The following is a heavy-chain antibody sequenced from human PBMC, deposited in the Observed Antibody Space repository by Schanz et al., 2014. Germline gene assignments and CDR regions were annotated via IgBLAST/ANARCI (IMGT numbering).Heavy chain of an antibody. Sequence: QAQLMESGGGVVQPGTSLILSCSVSGFSLNTYGIHWFRQPAGKGLEWVAVIWSDGSTKYYADSVKGRFTISRDNSKNTLYLQMNSLRAEDTAVYYCARDSRPNYDFLTAYYSIDYWGQGTLVTVSS. CDR3: ARDSRPNYDFLTAYYSIDY. J-gene: IGHJ4*02. CDR2: IWSDGSTK. CDR1: GFSLNTYG. V-gene: IGHV3-33*01. D-gene: IGHD3-9*01.